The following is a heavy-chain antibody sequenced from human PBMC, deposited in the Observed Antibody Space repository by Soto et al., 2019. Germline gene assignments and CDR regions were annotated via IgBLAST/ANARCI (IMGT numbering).Heavy chain of an antibody. Sequence: SETLSLTCAVSGASFTSSNWWRWVRQPPGKGLEWIGEIYHSGSTNYNPSLKSRVTISVDKSKNQFSLQLSSVTAADTAVYYCARDLGPRDYYYYGMDVWGQGTTVT. CDR2: IYHSGST. CDR1: GASFTSSNW. D-gene: IGHD3-3*01. V-gene: IGHV4-4*02. J-gene: IGHJ6*02. CDR3: ARDLGPRDYYYYGMDV.